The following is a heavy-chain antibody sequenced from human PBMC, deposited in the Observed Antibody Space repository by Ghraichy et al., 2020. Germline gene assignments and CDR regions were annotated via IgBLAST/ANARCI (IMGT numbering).Heavy chain of an antibody. CDR3: AKDSSGWYASLNYFYYGMDV. CDR2: ISHDGSKK. J-gene: IGHJ6*02. Sequence: GGSLRLSCAASGFTFSNFGMHWVRQAPGKGLEWVSLISHDGSKKYYADSVKGRFTISRDNFKSTLHLQMNSPRADDTAIYYCAKDSSGWYASLNYFYYGMDVWGQGTTVTVSS. D-gene: IGHD6-19*01. V-gene: IGHV3-30*18. CDR1: GFTFSNFG.